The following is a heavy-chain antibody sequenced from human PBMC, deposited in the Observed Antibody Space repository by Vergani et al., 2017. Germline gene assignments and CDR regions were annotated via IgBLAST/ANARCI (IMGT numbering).Heavy chain of an antibody. J-gene: IGHJ4*02. Sequence: QVQLVESGGGVVQPGTSLRLSCVVSGFALNRDAMYWVRQAPGKGLEWVVGISFDGTNEYYPDLVKGRITISRDIAKNTLYLQGRSLRLEDTGVYHCVRDRGLCAGGRCYTEAWDYWGQGTPVTVSS. CDR1: GFALNRDA. V-gene: IGHV3-30-3*01. D-gene: IGHD2-2*02. CDR2: ISFDGTNE. CDR3: VRDRGLCAGGRCYTEAWDY.